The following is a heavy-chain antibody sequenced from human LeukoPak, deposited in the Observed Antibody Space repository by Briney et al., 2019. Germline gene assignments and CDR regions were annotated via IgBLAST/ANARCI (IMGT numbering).Heavy chain of an antibody. V-gene: IGHV4-39*01. CDR3: AGLREGVVGAAFDY. Sequence: SETLSLTCSVYAGSIRSNSNYWGWIRQPPGKGLERIGSMYYSGSTYYNPSLKSRVTISVDTSKSQFSLKLSSVTAADTAVYYCAGLREGVVGAAFDYWGQGTLVTVSS. D-gene: IGHD1-26*01. J-gene: IGHJ4*02. CDR2: MYYSGST. CDR1: AGSIRSNSNY.